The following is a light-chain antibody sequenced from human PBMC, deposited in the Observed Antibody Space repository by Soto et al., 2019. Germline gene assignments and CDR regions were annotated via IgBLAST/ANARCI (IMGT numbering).Light chain of an antibody. CDR1: SSDVGSYNL. Sequence: ALTQPASVSGSPGQSITISCTGTSSDVGSYNLVSWYQQHPGKAPKLMIYEVSKRPSGVSNRFSGSKSGNTASLTISGLQAEDEADYHCCSYAVLFGTGTKVTVL. CDR3: CSYAVL. V-gene: IGLV2-23*02. CDR2: EVS. J-gene: IGLJ1*01.